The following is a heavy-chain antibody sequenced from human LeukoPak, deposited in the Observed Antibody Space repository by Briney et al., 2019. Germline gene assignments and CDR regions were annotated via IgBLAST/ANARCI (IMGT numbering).Heavy chain of an antibody. CDR1: GGSISSSSYY. J-gene: IGHJ4*02. Sequence: SETLSLTCTVSGGSISSSSYYWGWIRQPPGKGLDWIGSMYYSGSTYYNPSLKSRVTILVDTSKNQFSLKLTSVTAADTAVYYCARLGIGVVPTAMLGDYYFDYWGQGTLVTVSS. V-gene: IGHV4-39*01. CDR3: ARLGIGVVPTAMLGDYYFDY. D-gene: IGHD2-2*01. CDR2: MYYSGST.